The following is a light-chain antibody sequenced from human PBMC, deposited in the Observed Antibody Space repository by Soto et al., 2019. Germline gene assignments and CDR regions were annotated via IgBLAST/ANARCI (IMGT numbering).Light chain of an antibody. CDR1: QSISNY. Sequence: DIQMTQSPSSLSASVGDRVTITCRASQSISNYLNWYQQKPGNAPKVLIYAASSLQSGVPSRFSGSGSGTDFTLTISSLQPEDFATYYCQQSYSTRYTFGQGTKVENK. CDR3: QQSYSTRYT. V-gene: IGKV1-39*01. J-gene: IGKJ2*01. CDR2: AAS.